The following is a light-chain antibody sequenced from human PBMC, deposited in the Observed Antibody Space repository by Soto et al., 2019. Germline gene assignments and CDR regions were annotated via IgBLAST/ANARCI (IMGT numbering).Light chain of an antibody. CDR1: QGIRYY. Sequence: DIQMSRSTSSLSASAGDRVTITFRASQGIRYYLSWYQQKPGKVTKLLIYEASNLQSGVPSRFRGGGSGTEFTLTISSLQPEDVATYYCQNFDSAPQTFGQGTKVDIK. J-gene: IGKJ1*01. CDR2: EAS. CDR3: QNFDSAPQT. V-gene: IGKV1-27*01.